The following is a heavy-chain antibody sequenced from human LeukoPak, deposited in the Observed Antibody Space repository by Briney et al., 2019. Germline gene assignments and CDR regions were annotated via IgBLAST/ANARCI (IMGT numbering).Heavy chain of an antibody. V-gene: IGHV3-74*01. D-gene: IGHD6-6*01. J-gene: IGHJ4*02. CDR3: AKLGIAARREPIWDY. CDR2: INGDGGNI. Sequence: PGGSLRLSCVASGFTFSSYWMHWVRQDPRKGLVWVSRINGDGGNINYADSVRGRFTISRDNAKNTLYLQMNSLRAEDTAVYYCAKLGIAARREPIWDYWGQGTLVTVSS. CDR1: GFTFSSYW.